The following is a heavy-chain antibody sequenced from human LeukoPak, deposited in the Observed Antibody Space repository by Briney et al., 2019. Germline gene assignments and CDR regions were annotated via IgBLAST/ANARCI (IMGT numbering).Heavy chain of an antibody. D-gene: IGHD6-13*01. CDR1: GFTFDDYG. J-gene: IGHJ4*02. CDR2: ISSSSSYI. V-gene: IGHV3-21*01. CDR3: ARDRAAAGNY. Sequence: GGSLRLXCAASGFTFDDYGMSWVRQAPGKGLEWVSSISSSSSYIYYADSVKGRFTISRDNAKNSLYLQMNSLRAEDTAVYYCARDRAAAGNYWGQGTLVTVSS.